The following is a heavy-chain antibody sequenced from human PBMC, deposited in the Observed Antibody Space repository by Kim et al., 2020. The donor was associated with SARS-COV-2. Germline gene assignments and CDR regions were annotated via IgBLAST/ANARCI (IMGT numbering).Heavy chain of an antibody. J-gene: IGHJ4*02. D-gene: IGHD1-26*01. CDR2: IIPIFGTA. CDR3: ASEVPSGSSFDY. CDR1: GGTFSSYA. V-gene: IGHV1-69*13. Sequence: SVKVSCKASGGTFSSYAISWVRQAPGQGLEWMGGIIPIFGTANYAQKFQGRVTITADESTSTAYMELSSLRSEDTAVYYCASEVPSGSSFDYWGQGTLVTVSS.